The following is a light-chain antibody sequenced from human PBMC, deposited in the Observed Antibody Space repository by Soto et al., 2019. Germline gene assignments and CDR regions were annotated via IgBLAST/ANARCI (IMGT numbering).Light chain of an antibody. CDR1: SSNIGSNY. Sequence: QSVLTQPPSASGTPGQRVTISCSGSSSNIGSNYVYWYQQLPGTAPKLLIYSNNQRPSGVPARFSGSKSGTSASLAISGLRSEDEADYYWAAWDDCLSWVVGTGTKLTVL. V-gene: IGLV1-47*01. CDR3: AAWDDCLSWV. CDR2: SNN. J-gene: IGLJ1*01.